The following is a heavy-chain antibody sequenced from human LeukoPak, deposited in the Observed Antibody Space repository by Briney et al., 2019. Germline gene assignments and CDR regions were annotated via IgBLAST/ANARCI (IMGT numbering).Heavy chain of an antibody. CDR2: ISYDGSNK. V-gene: IGHV3-30*18. D-gene: IGHD6-19*01. CDR1: GFTFSSYG. Sequence: PGRSLRLSCAAPGFTFSSYGMHWVRQAPGKGLEWVAVISYDGSNKYYADSVKGRFTISKDNSKNTLYLQMNSLRAEDTAVYYCAKGSSGWDFDYWGQGTLVTVSS. CDR3: AKGSSGWDFDY. J-gene: IGHJ4*02.